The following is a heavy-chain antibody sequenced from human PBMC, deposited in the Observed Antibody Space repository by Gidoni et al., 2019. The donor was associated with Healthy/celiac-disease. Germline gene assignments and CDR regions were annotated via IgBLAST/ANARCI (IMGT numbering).Heavy chain of an antibody. Sequence: QVQLQESGPGLVKPSETLSLTRTVSGGSISSYYWSWIRQPPGKGLEWIGYIYYSGSTNYNPSLKSRVTISVDTSKNQFSLKLSSVTAADTAVYYCARHAGLRADFDYWGQGTLVTVSS. CDR1: GGSISSYY. V-gene: IGHV4-59*08. D-gene: IGHD4-17*01. J-gene: IGHJ4*02. CDR2: IYYSGST. CDR3: ARHAGLRADFDY.